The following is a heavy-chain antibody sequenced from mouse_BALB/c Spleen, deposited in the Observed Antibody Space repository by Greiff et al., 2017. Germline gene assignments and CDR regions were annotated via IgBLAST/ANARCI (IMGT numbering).Heavy chain of an antibody. CDR3: TNYGNYEGFAY. CDR2: INPSNGGT. D-gene: IGHD2-1*01. CDR1: GYTFTSYY. V-gene: IGHV1S81*02. J-gene: IGHJ3*01. Sequence: QVQLQQPGAELVKPGASVKLSCKASGYTFTSYYMYWVKQRPGQGLEWIGGINPSNGGTNFNEKFKSKATLTVDKSSSTAYMQLSSLTSEDSAVYYCTNYGNYEGFAYWGKGTLVTVSA.